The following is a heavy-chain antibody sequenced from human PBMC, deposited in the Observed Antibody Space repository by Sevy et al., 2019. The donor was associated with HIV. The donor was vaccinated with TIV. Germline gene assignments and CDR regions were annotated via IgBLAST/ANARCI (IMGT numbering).Heavy chain of an antibody. Sequence: GGSLRLSCAASGFPFDNTAMSWVRQAPGKGLEWVSHVSNSGITTYSADSVKGRFTISRDNSKNTLYLQMNSLGAEDTAIYYCAKTLRGGYYDPFDYWGQGTLVTVSS. D-gene: IGHD1-26*01. CDR1: GFPFDNTA. V-gene: IGHV3-23*01. J-gene: IGHJ4*02. CDR3: AKTLRGGYYDPFDY. CDR2: VSNSGITT.